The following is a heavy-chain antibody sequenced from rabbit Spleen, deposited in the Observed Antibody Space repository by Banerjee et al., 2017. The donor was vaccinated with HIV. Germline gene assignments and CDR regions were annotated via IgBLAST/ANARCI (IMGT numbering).Heavy chain of an antibody. CDR3: ARWTSSDGYFDL. D-gene: IGHD1-1*01. Sequence: QEQLVESGGGLVQPEGSLTLTCTASGVSFSGRYVMSWVRQAPGKGLEWIGCIGSNTDNTVYATWAKGRFALSRTSSTTVDLKMTSLTVADTATYFCARWTSSDGYFDLWGPGTLVTVS. CDR2: IGSNTDNT. J-gene: IGHJ4*01. V-gene: IGHV1S45*01. CDR1: GVSFSGRYV.